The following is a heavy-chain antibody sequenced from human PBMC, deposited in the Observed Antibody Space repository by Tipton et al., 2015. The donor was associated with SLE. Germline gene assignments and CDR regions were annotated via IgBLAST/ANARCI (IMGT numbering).Heavy chain of an antibody. CDR1: GFTFDDYA. CDR2: INWSSGTI. V-gene: IGHV3-9*01. Sequence: SLRLSCAASGFTFDDYAMHWVRQAPGKGLEWVSGINWSSGTIGYADSVKGRFTISRDNAKNSLYLQMNCLRPEDTALYYCAKDLATTFITGLDYWGQGTLVTVSS. CDR3: AKDLATTFITGLDY. D-gene: IGHD4-11*01. J-gene: IGHJ4*02.